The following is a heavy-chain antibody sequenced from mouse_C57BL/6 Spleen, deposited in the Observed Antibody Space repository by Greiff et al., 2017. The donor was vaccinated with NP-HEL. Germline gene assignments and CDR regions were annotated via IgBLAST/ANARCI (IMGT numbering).Heavy chain of an antibody. Sequence: QVQLQQPGAELVRPGSSVKLSCKASGYTFTSYWMHWVKQRPIQGLEWIGNIDPSDSETHYNQKFKDKATLTVDKSSSTAYMQLSSLTSEDSAVYYCARSGSNYVAWFAYWGQGTLVTVSA. CDR3: ARSGSNYVAWFAY. CDR2: IDPSDSET. V-gene: IGHV1-52*01. D-gene: IGHD2-5*01. J-gene: IGHJ3*01. CDR1: GYTFTSYW.